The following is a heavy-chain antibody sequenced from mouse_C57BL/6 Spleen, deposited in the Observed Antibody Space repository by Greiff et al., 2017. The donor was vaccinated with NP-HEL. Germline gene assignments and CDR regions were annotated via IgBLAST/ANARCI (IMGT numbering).Heavy chain of an antibody. J-gene: IGHJ3*01. Sequence: VQLKQSGPGLVKPSQSLSLTCSVTGYSITSGYYWNWIRQFPGNKLEWMGYISYDGSNNYNPSLKNRISLTRYTSKNQFFLKLNSVTTEDTATYYCAREGTTVVDPSWWAYWGQGTRVTVSA. V-gene: IGHV3-6*01. CDR1: GYSITSGYY. D-gene: IGHD1-1*01. CDR3: AREGTTVVDPSWWAY. CDR2: ISYDGSN.